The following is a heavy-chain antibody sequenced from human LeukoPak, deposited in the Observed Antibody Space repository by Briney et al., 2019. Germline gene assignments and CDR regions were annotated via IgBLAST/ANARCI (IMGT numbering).Heavy chain of an antibody. D-gene: IGHD4-17*01. V-gene: IGHV4-59*12. CDR3: ARGSVTPDAGY. CDR2: IFYGEST. Sequence: SETLSLTCTVSDIPISGYYWTWIRQPPGKGLDWIGYIFYGESTDYNPSLKSRGTISADTSKSQVSLQLTSVTAADTAVYYCARGSVTPDAGYWGPGTLVTVSS. CDR1: DIPISGYY. J-gene: IGHJ4*02.